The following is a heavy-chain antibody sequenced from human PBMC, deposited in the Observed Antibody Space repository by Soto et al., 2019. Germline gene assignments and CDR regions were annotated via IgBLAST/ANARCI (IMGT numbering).Heavy chain of an antibody. CDR3: ARTSAGTTYPDYYYYGMDV. V-gene: IGHV1-3*01. D-gene: IGHD1-7*01. CDR1: GYTFTSYA. J-gene: IGHJ6*02. Sequence: RASVKASCKASGYTFTSYAMHWVRQAPGQRLEWMGWINAGNGNTKYSQKFQGRVTITRDTSASTAYMELSSLRSEDTAVYYCARTSAGTTYPDYYYYGMDVWGQGTTVTVSS. CDR2: INAGNGNT.